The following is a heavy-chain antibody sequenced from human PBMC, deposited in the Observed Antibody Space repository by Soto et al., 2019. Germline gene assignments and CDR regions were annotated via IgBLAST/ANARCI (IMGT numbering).Heavy chain of an antibody. CDR2: VSGGGGSS. CDR3: VRGLLAFFDF. CDR1: GFTFSNHA. V-gene: IGHV3-23*01. D-gene: IGHD3-3*02. J-gene: IGHJ4*02. Sequence: GGSLRLSCTASGFTFSNHAMSWVRQAPGKGLEWVSAVSGGGGSSFYADSVKGRFTISRDNSKNTVSLQMSGLRVEDTALYYCVRGLLAFFDFWGQGTPVTVSS.